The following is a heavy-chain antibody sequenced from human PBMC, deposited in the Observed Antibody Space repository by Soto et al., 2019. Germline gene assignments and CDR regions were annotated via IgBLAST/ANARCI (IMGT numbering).Heavy chain of an antibody. Sequence: XSVKVSCQASGYPFSSYDINWVRQATGQGLEWMGWINPNSGNTGYAQKFQGRVTMTRNTSISTAYMELSSLRSEDTAVYYCARGALRYSDWLQLRNNWFDPWGQGTLVTVSS. CDR2: INPNSGNT. D-gene: IGHD3-9*01. V-gene: IGHV1-8*01. CDR3: ARGALRYSDWLQLRNNWFDP. J-gene: IGHJ5*02. CDR1: GYPFSSYD.